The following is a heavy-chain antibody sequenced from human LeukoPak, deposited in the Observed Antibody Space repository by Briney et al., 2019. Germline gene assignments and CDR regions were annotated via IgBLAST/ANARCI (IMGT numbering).Heavy chain of an antibody. CDR3: ASVLERVGATIPHFDY. D-gene: IGHD1-26*01. V-gene: IGHV1-2*02. CDR1: GYTFTGYY. CDR2: INPNSGGT. J-gene: IGHJ4*02. Sequence: ASVKVSCKASGYTFTGYYMHWVRQAPGQGLEWMGWINPNSGGTNYAQKFQGRVTMTRDTSISTAYMELSRLRSDDTAVYYCASVLERVGATIPHFDYWGQGTLVTVSS.